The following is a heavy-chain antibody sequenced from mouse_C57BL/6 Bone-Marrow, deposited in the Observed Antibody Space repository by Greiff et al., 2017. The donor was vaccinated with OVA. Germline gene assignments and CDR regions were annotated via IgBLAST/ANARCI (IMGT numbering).Heavy chain of an antibody. J-gene: IGHJ4*01. CDR1: GYTFTDYE. V-gene: IGHV1-15*01. CDR2: IDPETGGT. Sequence: QVQLQQSGAELVRPGASVTLSCKASGYTFTDYEMHWVKQTPVHGLEWIGAIDPETGGTAYNQKFKGKAILTADKSSSTAYMELRSLTSEDSAVYYCTSERGDYSSGLAYYAMDYWGQGTSVTVSS. D-gene: IGHD3-2*02. CDR3: TSERGDYSSGLAYYAMDY.